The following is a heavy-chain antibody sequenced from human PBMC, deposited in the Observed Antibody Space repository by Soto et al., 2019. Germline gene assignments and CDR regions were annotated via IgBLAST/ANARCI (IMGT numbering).Heavy chain of an antibody. D-gene: IGHD2-15*01. V-gene: IGHV3-30*03. J-gene: IGHJ1*01. CDR2: IAYDASKK. CDR3: ASPDCSGGSCYLTEYVQL. Sequence: QVQLVESGGGVVQPGRSLRLSCAASGFSFSYYAMHWVRQAPGKGLEWVAVIAYDASKKYYADSVKGRFTISRDNSKNTLELQMNTLRAEETAVDYCASPDCSGGSCYLTEYVQLWGEGTLFTVSS. CDR1: GFSFSYYA.